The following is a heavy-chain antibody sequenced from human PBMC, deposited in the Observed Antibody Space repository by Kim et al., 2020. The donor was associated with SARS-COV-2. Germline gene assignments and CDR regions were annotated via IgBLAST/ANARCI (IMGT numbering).Heavy chain of an antibody. CDR3: ARLGYYYGSGSYS. D-gene: IGHD3-10*01. J-gene: IGHJ5*02. Sequence: GGSLRLSCAASGFTFSSSWMNWVRQAPGKGLEWVANIKQDGSENSYVDSVKGRFTITRDNAKNSQYLQMNSLRAEDTAVYYCARLGYYYGSGSYSWGQGTLVTVSS. CDR2: IKQDGSEN. CDR1: GFTFSSSW. V-gene: IGHV3-7*01.